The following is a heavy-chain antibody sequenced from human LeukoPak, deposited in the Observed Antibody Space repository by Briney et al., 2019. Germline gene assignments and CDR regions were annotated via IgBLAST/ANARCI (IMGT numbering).Heavy chain of an antibody. CDR1: CGSISSYY. J-gene: IGHJ6*02. CDR3: ARVSSVAVAGSIDYYYYGMDV. V-gene: IGHV4-59*01. Sequence: PSETLSLTCTVSCGSISSYYWSWIRQPPRKGPEWIGYIYYSGSTNYNPSLKSRVTISVDTSKNQFSLKLSSVTAADTAVYYCARVSSVAVAGSIDYYYYGMDVWGQGTTVTVSS. CDR2: IYYSGST. D-gene: IGHD6-19*01.